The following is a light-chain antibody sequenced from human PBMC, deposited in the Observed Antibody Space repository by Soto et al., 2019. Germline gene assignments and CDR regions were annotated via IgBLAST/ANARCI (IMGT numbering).Light chain of an antibody. Sequence: QSVMTQAASVSGSPGQSITISCTGTSSDVGAYNYDSWYQQYPGEAPRVIIYDVSHRPAGVSNRFSGSKSGNTASLTISGLQTQDEADYYCSSYTSATTYVFGTGT. J-gene: IGLJ1*01. CDR2: DVS. CDR3: SSYTSATTYV. V-gene: IGLV2-14*01. CDR1: SSDVGAYNY.